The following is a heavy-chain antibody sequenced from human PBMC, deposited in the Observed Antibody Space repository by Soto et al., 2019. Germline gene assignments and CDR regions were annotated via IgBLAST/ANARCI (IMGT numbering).Heavy chain of an antibody. CDR3: ASSGYYYGSGSYYKRYYYYGMDV. D-gene: IGHD3-10*01. CDR1: GGSISSSSYY. Sequence: SETLSLTCTVSGGSISSSSYYWGWIRQPPGKGLEWIGSIYYSGSTYYNPSLKSRVTISVDTSKNQFSLKLSSVTAADTAVYYCASSGYYYGSGSYYKRYYYYGMDVWRQGTTVTVSS. V-gene: IGHV4-39*01. J-gene: IGHJ6*02. CDR2: IYYSGST.